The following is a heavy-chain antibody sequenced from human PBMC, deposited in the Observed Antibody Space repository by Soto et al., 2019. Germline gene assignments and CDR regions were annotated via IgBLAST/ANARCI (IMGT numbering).Heavy chain of an antibody. V-gene: IGHV1-69*13. CDR1: GYTFTSYD. CDR3: AREYYYEISGYYSLDY. Sequence: SVKVSCKASGYTFTSYDINWVRQATGQGLEWMGGIIPIFGTANYAQKFQGRVTITADESTSTAYMELSSLRSEDTAVYYCAREYYYEISGYYSLDYWGQGTLVTVSS. CDR2: IIPIFGTA. D-gene: IGHD3-22*01. J-gene: IGHJ4*02.